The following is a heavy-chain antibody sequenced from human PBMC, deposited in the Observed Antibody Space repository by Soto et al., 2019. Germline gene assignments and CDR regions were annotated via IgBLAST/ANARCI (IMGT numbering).Heavy chain of an antibody. J-gene: IGHJ4*02. CDR1: GGTFSSYA. Sequence: QVQLVQSGAEVKKPGSSVKVSCKASGGTFSSYAISWVRQATGQGLEWMGGIIPIFGTANYAKKFQGRVTITANESTSTAYMELSSLISEDTAVYYCARESRNCSAGTCYFLPGIDYWGQGTLVTVSS. V-gene: IGHV1-69*12. CDR3: ARESRNCSAGTCYFLPGIDY. D-gene: IGHD2-15*01. CDR2: IIPIFGTA.